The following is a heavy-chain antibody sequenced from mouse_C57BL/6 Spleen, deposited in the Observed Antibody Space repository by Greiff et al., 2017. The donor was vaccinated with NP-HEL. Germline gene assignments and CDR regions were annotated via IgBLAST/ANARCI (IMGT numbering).Heavy chain of an antibody. CDR2: IWSGGST. J-gene: IGHJ1*03. Sequence: VKLMESGPGLVQPSQSLSITCTVSGFSLTSYGVHWVRQSPGKGLEWLGVIWSGGSTDYNAAFISRLSISKDTSKSQVFFKMNSLQADDTAIYYCASPYYYGSSYGYFDVWGTGTTVTVSS. CDR1: GFSLTSYG. CDR3: ASPYYYGSSYGYFDV. D-gene: IGHD1-1*01. V-gene: IGHV2-2*01.